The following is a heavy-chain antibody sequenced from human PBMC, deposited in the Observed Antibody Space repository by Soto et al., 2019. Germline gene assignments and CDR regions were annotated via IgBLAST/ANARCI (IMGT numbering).Heavy chain of an antibody. CDR2: IYHSGST. V-gene: IGHV4-30-2*01. CDR1: GGSISSGGYS. Sequence: TLSLTCAVSGGSISSGGYSWSWIRQPPGKGLEWIGYIYHSGSTYYNPSLKSRVTISVDRSKNQFSLKLSSVTAADTAVYYCARGGYGMDVWGQGTTVTVSS. CDR3: ARGGYGMDV. D-gene: IGHD3-16*01. J-gene: IGHJ6*02.